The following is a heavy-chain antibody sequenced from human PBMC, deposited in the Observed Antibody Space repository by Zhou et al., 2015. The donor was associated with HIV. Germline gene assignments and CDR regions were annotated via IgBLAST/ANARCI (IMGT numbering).Heavy chain of an antibody. CDR2: IIPIFGTA. CDR3: ARDRATTKGVFDY. V-gene: IGHV1-69*13. D-gene: IGHD5-24*01. J-gene: IGHJ4*02. Sequence: QVQLVQSGAEVKKPGASVKVSCKASGYTFTSYGISWVRQAPGQGLEWMGGIIPIFGTANYAQKFQGRVTITADESTSTAYMELSSLRSEDTAVYYCARDRATTKGVFDYWGQGTLVTVSS. CDR1: GYTFTSYG.